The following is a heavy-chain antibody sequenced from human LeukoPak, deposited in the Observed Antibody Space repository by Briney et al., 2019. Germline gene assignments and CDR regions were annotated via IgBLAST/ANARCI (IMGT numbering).Heavy chain of an antibody. CDR3: AKDEPGSYSPSDY. CDR2: ISYDGSDK. Sequence: GGSLRLSCAASGFTFSNYAMHWVRQAPGKGLEWVAVISYDGSDKYYAASVKGRFTISRDNSKNTLYLQVNSLRAEDTAVYYCAKDEPGSYSPSDYWGQGTLVTVSS. D-gene: IGHD3-10*01. V-gene: IGHV3-30*18. J-gene: IGHJ4*02. CDR1: GFTFSNYA.